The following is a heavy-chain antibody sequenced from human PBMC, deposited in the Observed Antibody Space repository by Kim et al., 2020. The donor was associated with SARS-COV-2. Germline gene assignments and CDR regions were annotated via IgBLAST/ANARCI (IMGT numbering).Heavy chain of an antibody. D-gene: IGHD3-10*02. J-gene: IGHJ6*02. Sequence: GGSLRLSCVASGFTLNTYWINWVRQAPGKGLVWVSRISNGGSSTHYADSVKGRFTMSRDNAENTVILQMPSLRAEDTAVYYCARGMFSSGFDVWGQGTSVTISS. CDR2: ISNGGSST. V-gene: IGHV3-74*01. CDR1: GFTLNTYW. CDR3: ARGMFSSGFDV.